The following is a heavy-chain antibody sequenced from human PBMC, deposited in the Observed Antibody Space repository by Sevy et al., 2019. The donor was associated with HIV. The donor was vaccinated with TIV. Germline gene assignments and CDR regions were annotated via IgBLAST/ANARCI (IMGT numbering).Heavy chain of an antibody. V-gene: IGHV3-23*01. CDR1: GFTFSKYS. J-gene: IGHJ4*02. Sequence: GGSLRLSCAASGFTFSKYSMSWVRQPPGKGLEWVSTLSFGCGEINYADSVKGRLTISMDNSKSSVYLQMNNLTAEDTAVYYCAREGCTNRHDYWGQGTLVTVSS. CDR2: LSFGCGEI. D-gene: IGHD2-8*01. CDR3: AREGCTNRHDY.